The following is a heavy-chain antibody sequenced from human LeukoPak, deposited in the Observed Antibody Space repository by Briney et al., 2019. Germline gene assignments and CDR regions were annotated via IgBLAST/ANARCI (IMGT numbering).Heavy chain of an antibody. CDR2: ISRGSGDI. V-gene: IGHV3-11*04. CDR1: GFSISDYY. CDR3: ARDFGPNILTGYFFDH. J-gene: IGHJ4*02. Sequence: PGGSLRLSCAASGFSISDYYMGWIRQGPGKGLEWLSYISRGSGDISYADSVKGRFTISRDNAKQSLYLQMNGLRAEDTAVYYCARDFGPNILTGYFFDHWGQGTLVTVSS. D-gene: IGHD3-9*01.